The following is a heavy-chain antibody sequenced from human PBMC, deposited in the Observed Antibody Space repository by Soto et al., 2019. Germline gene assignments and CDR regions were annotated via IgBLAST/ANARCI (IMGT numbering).Heavy chain of an antibody. Sequence: SETLSLTCTVSGGSVRSGVFYWSWIRQHPGKGLECIGFIYHSGTTYYNPSLKSRLTISVDTSRNQFSLNLSSVTAADTAVYSCARVSAGGTSLDYWGEGTPVTVSS. V-gene: IGHV4-31*03. CDR1: GGSVRSGVFY. J-gene: IGHJ4*02. CDR2: IYHSGTT. CDR3: ARVSAGGTSLDY. D-gene: IGHD1-1*01.